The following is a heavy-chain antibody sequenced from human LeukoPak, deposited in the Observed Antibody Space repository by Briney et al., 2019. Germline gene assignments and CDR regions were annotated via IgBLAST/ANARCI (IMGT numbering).Heavy chain of an antibody. J-gene: IGHJ1*01. CDR2: INHSGST. CDR3: ARTLRYCSSTSCYRGYFQH. D-gene: IGHD2-2*01. Sequence: PSETLSLTCAVYGGSFSGYYWRWIRQPPGKGLEWIGEINHSGSTNYNPSLKSRVTLSVDTSKNQFSLKLSSVTAADTAVYYCARTLRYCSSTSCYRGYFQHWGQGTLVTVSS. CDR1: GGSFSGYY. V-gene: IGHV4-34*01.